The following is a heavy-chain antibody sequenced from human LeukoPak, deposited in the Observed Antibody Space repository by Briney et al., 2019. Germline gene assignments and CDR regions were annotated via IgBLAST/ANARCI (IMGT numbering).Heavy chain of an antibody. J-gene: IGHJ3*01. CDR1: ALTFSTYA. D-gene: IGHD1-26*01. Sequence: GGSLILSCEASALTFSTYAMHWVRQAPGKGLAWVAVISYDGNNKYYADSVKGRFTISRDNSRDTLDLQMNSLRPEDTAVYYCAREWEMGAFDVWGQGTMVTVSS. V-gene: IGHV3-30-3*01. CDR2: ISYDGNNK. CDR3: AREWEMGAFDV.